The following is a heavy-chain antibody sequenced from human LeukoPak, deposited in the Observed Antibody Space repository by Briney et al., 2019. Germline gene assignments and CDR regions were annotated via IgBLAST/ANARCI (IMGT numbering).Heavy chain of an antibody. D-gene: IGHD3-22*01. CDR2: IYYSGST. J-gene: IGHJ3*01. V-gene: IGHV4-39*01. CDR3: AKAGVRYFDSSGLYAFDF. CDR1: GGSISSTSYY. Sequence: SETLSLTCAVSGGSISSTSYYWAWIRQPPGKGLEWIGNIYYSGSTYHNPSLKSRVTLSVDTSRNQFSLRLSSVDAADTAVYYCAKAGVRYFDSSGLYAFDFWGQGTTVTVSS.